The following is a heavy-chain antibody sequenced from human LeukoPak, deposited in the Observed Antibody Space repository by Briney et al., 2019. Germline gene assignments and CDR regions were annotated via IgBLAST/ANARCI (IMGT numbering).Heavy chain of an antibody. D-gene: IGHD1-20*01. V-gene: IGHV4-31*03. J-gene: IGHJ4*02. CDR3: ARMGDNWSDVVYFDY. Sequence: SQTLSLTCTVSGGSISSGGYYWSWIRQHPGKGLEWIGYIYYSGSTYYNPSLKSRVTISVDTSKNQFSLKLSSVTAADTAVYYCARMGDNWSDVVYFDYWGQGTLVTVSS. CDR2: IYYSGST. CDR1: GGSISSGGYY.